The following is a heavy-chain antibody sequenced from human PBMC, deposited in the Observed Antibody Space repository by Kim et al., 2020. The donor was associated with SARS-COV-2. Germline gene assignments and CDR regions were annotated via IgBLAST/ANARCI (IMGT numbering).Heavy chain of an antibody. CDR2: INQDGSEK. J-gene: IGHJ4*02. V-gene: IGHV3-7*01. CDR3: ARGGYGSGSYSGPAFY. D-gene: IGHD3-10*01. CDR1: GFTFSNYW. Sequence: GGSLRLSCAVSGFTFSNYWMSWVRQAPGKGLEWVANINQDGSEKYYVDSVKGRFTISRDNAKNSHFLQMNSLRVEDTSVYYCARGGYGSGSYSGPAFYWGQGTRVTVSS.